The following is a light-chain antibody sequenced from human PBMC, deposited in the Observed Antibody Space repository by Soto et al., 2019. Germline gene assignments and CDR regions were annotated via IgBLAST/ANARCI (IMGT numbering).Light chain of an antibody. J-gene: IGKJ3*01. Sequence: EIVMTQSPATLSVSPGERASLSCRASQSVSSNLAWYQQKPGQTPRLLIYATSTRATGIPARFSGSGSGTEFTLTISSLQSEDFATYYCQQSYNGPFTFGPGTKVDI. CDR2: ATS. CDR1: QSVSSN. V-gene: IGKV3-15*01. CDR3: QQSYNGPFT.